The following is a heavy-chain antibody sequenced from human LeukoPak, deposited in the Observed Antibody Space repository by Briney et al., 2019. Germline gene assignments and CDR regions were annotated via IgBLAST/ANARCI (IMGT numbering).Heavy chain of an antibody. D-gene: IGHD2-15*01. V-gene: IGHV4-4*02. CDR3: ARDFCSGGSCYSDAFDI. CDR2: IYHSGST. J-gene: IGHJ3*02. Sequence: PSETLSLTCAVSGGSISSSNWWSWVRQPPGKGLEWIGEIYHSGSTNYNPSLKSRVTISVDKSKNQFSLKLSSVTAADTAVYYCARDFCSGGSCYSDAFDIWGQGTMVTVSS. CDR1: GGSISSSNW.